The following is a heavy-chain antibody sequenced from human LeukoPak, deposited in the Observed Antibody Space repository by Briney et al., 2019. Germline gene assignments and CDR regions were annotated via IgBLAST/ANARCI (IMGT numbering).Heavy chain of an antibody. Sequence: PSETLSLTCPVSGGSISSSSYYWGWIRQPPGKGLEWIGSIYYSGSAYYNPSLKSRVTISVDTSKNQFSLKLSSVTAADTAVYYCARAWYYYDSSGYYPFDYWGQGTLVTVSS. J-gene: IGHJ4*02. CDR1: GGSISSSSYY. CDR2: IYYSGSA. D-gene: IGHD3-22*01. V-gene: IGHV4-39*01. CDR3: ARAWYYYDSSGYYPFDY.